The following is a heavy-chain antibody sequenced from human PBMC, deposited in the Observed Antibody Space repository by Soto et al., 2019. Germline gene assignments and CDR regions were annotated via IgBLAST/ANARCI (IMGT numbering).Heavy chain of an antibody. Sequence: GGSLRLSCAASGFTFSNYPMHWVRQAPGKGLEYVSAISGSGGRTYYANSVKSRFTISRDNSKNTVYLQMGSLTPEDMAVYYCAREAGGAATGSSKAAGGSNDYWGQGT. CDR2: ISGSGGRT. D-gene: IGHD1-1*01. CDR1: GFTFSNYP. V-gene: IGHV3-64*01. CDR3: AREAGGAATGSSKAAGGSNDY. J-gene: IGHJ4*02.